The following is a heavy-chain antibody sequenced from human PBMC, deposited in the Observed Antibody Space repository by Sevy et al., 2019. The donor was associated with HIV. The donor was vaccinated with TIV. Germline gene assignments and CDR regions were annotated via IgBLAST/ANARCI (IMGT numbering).Heavy chain of an antibody. CDR2: ISSDSNYI. D-gene: IGHD3-22*01. CDR3: ATEFGYFFDNSGYYSENY. Sequence: GESLKISCAASGFTFSNYDMNWVRQAPGKGLECVSSISSDSNYIHYADSVRGRFTISRDNTKNSVYLQMNTLRAEDTAIYFCATEFGYFFDNSGYYSENYWGQGTLVTVSS. J-gene: IGHJ4*02. V-gene: IGHV3-21*06. CDR1: GFTFSNYD.